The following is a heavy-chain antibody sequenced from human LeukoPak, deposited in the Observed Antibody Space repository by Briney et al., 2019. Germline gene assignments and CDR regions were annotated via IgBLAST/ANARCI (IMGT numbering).Heavy chain of an antibody. J-gene: IGHJ4*02. Sequence: SGPTLLNPTQTLTLTCTFSGFSLRTSGVGVGWIRQPPGKALEWLALIYKDDDKDYSPSLKNRLNINNDTPKNQVVLTVTNMDPVDTATYYCVHKGRGSGKFDYWGQGTLVTVSS. V-gene: IGHV2-5*02. CDR3: VHKGRGSGKFDY. CDR1: GFSLRTSGVG. CDR2: IYKDDDK. D-gene: IGHD3-10*01.